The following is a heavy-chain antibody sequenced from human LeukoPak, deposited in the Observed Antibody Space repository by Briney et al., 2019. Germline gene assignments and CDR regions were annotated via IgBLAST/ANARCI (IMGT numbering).Heavy chain of an antibody. J-gene: IGHJ4*02. Sequence: ASQTLSLTCAISGDSVSSNSVAWNWIRQSPSGGLEWLGRTYYRSKWYNDYAVSVKGRITINPDTSKNQFSLQLNSVTPEDAAVYYCARDHCSGGSCHWRFDYWGQGTLVTVSS. CDR2: TYYRSKWYN. CDR3: ARDHCSGGSCHWRFDY. D-gene: IGHD2-15*01. CDR1: GDSVSSNSVA. V-gene: IGHV6-1*01.